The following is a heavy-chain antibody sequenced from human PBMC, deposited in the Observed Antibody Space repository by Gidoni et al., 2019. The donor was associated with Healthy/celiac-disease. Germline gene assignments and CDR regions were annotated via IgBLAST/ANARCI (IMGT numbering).Heavy chain of an antibody. CDR2: ISYDGSNK. J-gene: IGHJ6*02. CDR3: ARDDADYYGMDV. Sequence: FSSYAMHWVRQAPGKGLEWVAVISYDGSNKYYADSVKGRFTISRDNSKNTLYLQMNSLRAEDTAVYYCARDDADYYGMDVWGQGTTVTVSS. CDR1: FSSYA. V-gene: IGHV3-30-3*01.